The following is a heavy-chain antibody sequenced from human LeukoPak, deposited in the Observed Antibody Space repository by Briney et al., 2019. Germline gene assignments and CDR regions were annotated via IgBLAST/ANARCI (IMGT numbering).Heavy chain of an antibody. Sequence: GESLRLSCEASGFTFSSYWMNWVRQAPGKGLEWVTNIKEEGSEEYYVDSVKGRFIISRDNAKKSLFLQMNSLRAEDTAVYYCAASAAGLDYWGQGTLVTVSS. V-gene: IGHV3-7*01. CDR2: IKEEGSEE. D-gene: IGHD6-13*01. CDR1: GFTFSSYW. CDR3: AASAAGLDY. J-gene: IGHJ4*02.